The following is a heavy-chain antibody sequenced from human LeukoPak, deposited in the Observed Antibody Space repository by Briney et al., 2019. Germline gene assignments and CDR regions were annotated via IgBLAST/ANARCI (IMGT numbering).Heavy chain of an antibody. Sequence: ASVKISCKASGGTFSSYAISWVRQAPGQGLEWMGGIIPIFGTANYAQKFQGRVTITTDESTSTAYMGLSSLRSEDTAVYYCARDNYAGANWFDPWGQGTLVTVSS. CDR1: GGTFSSYA. D-gene: IGHD1-7*01. J-gene: IGHJ5*02. CDR2: IIPIFGTA. V-gene: IGHV1-69*05. CDR3: ARDNYAGANWFDP.